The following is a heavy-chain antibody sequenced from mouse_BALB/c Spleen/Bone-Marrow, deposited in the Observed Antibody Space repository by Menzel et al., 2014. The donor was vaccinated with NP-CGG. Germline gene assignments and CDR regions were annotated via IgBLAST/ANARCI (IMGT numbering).Heavy chain of an antibody. D-gene: IGHD2-4*01. Sequence: VNVVESGPGLVAPSQSLSITCTVSGFSLTSYGVHWVRRPPGKGLEWLGVIWADGSTNYNSALMSRLSISKDNSKSQVFLKMNSLQTDDTAMYYCARDYDYVSWFAYWGQGTLVTVSA. CDR3: ARDYDYVSWFAY. J-gene: IGHJ3*01. CDR2: IWADGST. CDR1: GFSLTSYG. V-gene: IGHV2-9*02.